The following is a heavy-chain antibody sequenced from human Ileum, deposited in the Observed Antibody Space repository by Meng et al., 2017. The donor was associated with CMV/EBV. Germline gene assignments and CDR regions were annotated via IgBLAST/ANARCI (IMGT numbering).Heavy chain of an antibody. Sequence: GSLRLSCAVYGGSFSGYYWSWIRQPPGKGLEWIGEINHSGSTNYNPPLKSRVTIPVDTPKNQFSLKLSSVTAADTAVYYFAGGLRGSNYPYYYYGMDVWGQGTTVTVSS. CDR2: INHSGST. CDR3: AGGLRGSNYPYYYYGMDV. V-gene: IGHV4-34*01. J-gene: IGHJ6*02. CDR1: GGSFSGYY. D-gene: IGHD4-11*01.